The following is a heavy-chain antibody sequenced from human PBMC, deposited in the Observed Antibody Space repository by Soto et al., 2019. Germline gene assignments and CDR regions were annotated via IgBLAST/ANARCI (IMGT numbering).Heavy chain of an antibody. Sequence: GSLRLSCAASGFTFSSYGMHWVRQAPGKGLEWVAVISYDGSNKYYADSVKGRFTISRDNSKNTLYLQMNSLRAEDTAVYYCAKIAGFGPPFHFDYWGQGTLVTVSS. D-gene: IGHD3-10*01. J-gene: IGHJ4*02. V-gene: IGHV3-30*18. CDR3: AKIAGFGPPFHFDY. CDR1: GFTFSSYG. CDR2: ISYDGSNK.